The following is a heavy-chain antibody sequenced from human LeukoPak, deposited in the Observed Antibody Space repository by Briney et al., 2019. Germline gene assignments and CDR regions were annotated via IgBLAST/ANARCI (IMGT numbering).Heavy chain of an antibody. CDR3: AGTGDPDAFDI. V-gene: IGHV7-4-1*02. Sequence: ASVRVSCKASGYTFTSYAMNWVRQAPGQGLEWRGWINTNTGNPTYAQGFTGRFVFSLDTSVSTAYLQISSLKAEDTAVYYCAGTGDPDAFDIWGQGTMVTVSS. J-gene: IGHJ3*02. CDR1: GYTFTSYA. CDR2: INTNTGNP. D-gene: IGHD4-17*01.